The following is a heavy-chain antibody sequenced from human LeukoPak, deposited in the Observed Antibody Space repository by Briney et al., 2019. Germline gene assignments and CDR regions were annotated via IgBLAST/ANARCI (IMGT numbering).Heavy chain of an antibody. V-gene: IGHV3-33*06. D-gene: IGHD2-2*01. J-gene: IGHJ4*02. CDR1: GFTFSSYG. CDR2: IWYDGNNK. Sequence: PGGSLRLSCAASGFTFSSYGMHWVRQAPGKGLEWVAIIWYDGNNKYHADSVRGRFTTSRDNSKNTLYLQMNSLRAEDTAVYYCAKDTKRYCTSTRCSITDHWGQGTLVTVSS. CDR3: AKDTKRYCTSTRCSITDH.